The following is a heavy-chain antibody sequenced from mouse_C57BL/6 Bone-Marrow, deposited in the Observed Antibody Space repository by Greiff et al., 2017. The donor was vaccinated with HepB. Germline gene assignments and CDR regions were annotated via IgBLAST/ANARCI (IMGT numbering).Heavy chain of an antibody. CDR1: GYTFTSYW. D-gene: IGHD2-3*01. CDR3: ARDGGDYYAMDY. J-gene: IGHJ4*01. CDR2: IHPNSGST. Sequence: QVQLQQPGAELVKPGASVKLSCKASGYTFTSYWMHWVKQRPGQGLEWIGMIHPNSGSTNYNEKFKSKATLTVDKSSSTAYMQLSSLTSEDSAVYYCARDGGDYYAMDYWGQGTSVTVPS. V-gene: IGHV1-64*01.